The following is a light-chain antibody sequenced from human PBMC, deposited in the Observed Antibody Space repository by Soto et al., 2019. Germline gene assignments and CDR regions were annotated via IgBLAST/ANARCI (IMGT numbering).Light chain of an antibody. Sequence: DIVMTQSPDSLAVSLGERATINCKSSQSVLYTSNNKNYLAWYQQKPGQPPKLLIYWASTRESGVPDRFSGSGSGTDFTLIISSLQAEDVAVYYCQQCYSNPWTFGQGTKVEIK. V-gene: IGKV4-1*01. CDR3: QQCYSNPWT. CDR1: QSVLYTSNNKNY. J-gene: IGKJ1*01. CDR2: WAS.